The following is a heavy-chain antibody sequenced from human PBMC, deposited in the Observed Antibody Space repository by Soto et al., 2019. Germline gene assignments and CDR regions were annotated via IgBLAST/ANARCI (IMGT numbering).Heavy chain of an antibody. CDR1: GGSISSYY. CDR2: IYYSGST. Sequence: SETLSLTCTVSGGSISSYYWSWIRQPPGKGLEWIGYIYYSGSTNYNPSLKSRVTISVDTSKNQFSLKLSSVTAADTAVYYCARVPHSYGPNNWFDPWGQGTLVTVSS. J-gene: IGHJ5*02. V-gene: IGHV4-59*01. D-gene: IGHD5-18*01. CDR3: ARVPHSYGPNNWFDP.